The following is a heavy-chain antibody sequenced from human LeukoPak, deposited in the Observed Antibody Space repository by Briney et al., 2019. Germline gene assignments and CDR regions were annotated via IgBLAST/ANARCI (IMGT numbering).Heavy chain of an antibody. CDR3: ARRQGQYCSGGTCYLAYGLDV. D-gene: IGHD2-15*01. J-gene: IGHJ6*02. CDR1: GYSFTSYW. Sequence: GESLKISCKGSGYSFTSYWIGWVRQMPGKGLEWMGIIYPGDSDTRYSPSFQGQVTISADKSISTAYLQWSSLKASDSALYYCARRQGQYCSGGTCYLAYGLDVWGQGTTVTVSS. V-gene: IGHV5-51*01. CDR2: IYPGDSDT.